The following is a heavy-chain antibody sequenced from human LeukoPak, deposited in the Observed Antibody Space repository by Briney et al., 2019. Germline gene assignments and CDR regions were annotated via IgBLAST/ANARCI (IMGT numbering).Heavy chain of an antibody. V-gene: IGHV3-48*03. CDR1: GFTFSSYE. Sequence: GGSLRLSCAASGFTFSSYEMNWVRQAPGKGLEWVSYISSSGSTIYYAASVKGRFTISRDNAKNSLYLQMNSLRAEDTAVYYCARGRAYYYGSGSPELDYWGQGTLVTVSS. J-gene: IGHJ4*02. CDR2: ISSSGSTI. D-gene: IGHD3-10*01. CDR3: ARGRAYYYGSGSPELDY.